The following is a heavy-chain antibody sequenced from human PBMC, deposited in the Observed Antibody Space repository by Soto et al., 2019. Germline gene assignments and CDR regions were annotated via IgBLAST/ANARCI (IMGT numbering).Heavy chain of an antibody. CDR3: TIFNKGYSSYMDV. CDR2: IRSKAYGGTT. V-gene: IGHV3-49*03. Sequence: GGSLRLSCTASGVTFGDYAMSWFRQAPGKGLEWVGFIRSKAYGGTTEYAASVKGRFTISRDDSKSIAYLQMNSLKTEDTAVYYCTIFNKGYSSYMDVWGKGTALTVSS. D-gene: IGHD3-3*01. J-gene: IGHJ6*03. CDR1: GVTFGDYA.